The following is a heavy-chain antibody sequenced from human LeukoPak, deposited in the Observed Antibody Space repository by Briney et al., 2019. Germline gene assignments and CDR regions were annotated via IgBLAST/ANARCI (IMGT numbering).Heavy chain of an antibody. D-gene: IGHD2-15*01. CDR1: GGSISSGGYS. CDR3: ARDALVLRYFDY. J-gene: IGHJ4*02. V-gene: IGHV4-30-2*01. Sequence: SETLSLTCAVSGGSISSGGYSWSWIRQPPGKGLEWIGYIYHSGSTYYNPSLKSRVTISVDRSKNQFSLKLSSVTAADTAVYYCARDALVLRYFDYWGQGTLVTVSS. CDR2: IYHSGST.